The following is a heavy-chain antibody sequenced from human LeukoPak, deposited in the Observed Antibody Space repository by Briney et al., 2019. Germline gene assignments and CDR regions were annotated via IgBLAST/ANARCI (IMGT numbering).Heavy chain of an antibody. D-gene: IGHD3-22*01. V-gene: IGHV4-30-4*01. CDR1: GGSISSGDYY. J-gene: IGHJ4*02. CDR3: ARNHYYDSSGSSGLDY. CDR2: IYYSGST. Sequence: SETLSLTCTVSGGSISSGDYYWSWIRQPPGKGLEWIGYIYYSGSTYYNPSLKSRVTISVDTSKNQFSLKLSSVTAADTAVYYCARNHYYDSSGSSGLDYWGQGTLVTVSS.